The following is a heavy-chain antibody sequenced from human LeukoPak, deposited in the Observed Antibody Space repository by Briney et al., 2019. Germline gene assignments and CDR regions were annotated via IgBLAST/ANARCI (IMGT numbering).Heavy chain of an antibody. CDR3: AKVIQEVGAKLPTDY. J-gene: IGHJ4*02. V-gene: IGHV3-23*01. CDR2: ISGSGGST. Sequence: GGSLRLSCAASGFTFSSYAISWVRQAPGKGLEWVSAISGSGGSTYYADSVKGRFTISRDNFKNTLYPQMNSLRAEDTAIYYCAKVIQEVGAKLPTDYWGQGTLVTVSS. D-gene: IGHD1-26*01. CDR1: GFTFSSYA.